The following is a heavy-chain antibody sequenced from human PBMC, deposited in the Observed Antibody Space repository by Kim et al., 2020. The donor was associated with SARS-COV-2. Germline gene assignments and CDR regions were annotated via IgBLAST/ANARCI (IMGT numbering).Heavy chain of an antibody. CDR1: GYGFTSYW. V-gene: IGHV5-10-1*01. J-gene: IGHJ4*02. CDR2: IDPSDSYT. D-gene: IGHD6-19*01. Sequence: GESLKISCKGSGYGFTSYWISWVRQMPGKGLEWMGRIDPSDSYTNYSPSFQGHVTISADKSISTAYLQWSSLKASDTAMYYCARHHYSSSEEDYWGQGTLVTVSS. CDR3: ARHHYSSSEEDY.